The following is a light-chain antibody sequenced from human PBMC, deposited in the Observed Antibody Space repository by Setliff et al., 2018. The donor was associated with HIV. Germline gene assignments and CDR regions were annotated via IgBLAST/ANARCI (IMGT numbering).Light chain of an antibody. J-gene: IGLJ1*01. Sequence: QSVLTQPASVSGSPGQSITISCTGTSSDVGGYNYVCWYQQHPGKAPKLMIYEVSNRPSGVSNRFSGSKSGNTASLTISGLQAEDEADYYCTSYRDTNTLEVFGTGTKVTVL. V-gene: IGLV2-14*01. CDR2: EVS. CDR3: TSYRDTNTLEV. CDR1: SSDVGGYNY.